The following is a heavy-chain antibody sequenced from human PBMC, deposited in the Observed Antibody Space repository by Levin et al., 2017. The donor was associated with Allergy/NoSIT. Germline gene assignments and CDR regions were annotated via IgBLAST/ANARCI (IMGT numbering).Heavy chain of an antibody. CDR2: IYYSGST. Sequence: PSETLSLTCTVSGGSISSGDYYWSWIRQPPGKGLEWIGYIYYSGSTYYNPSLKSRVTISVDTSKNQFSLKLSSVTAADTAVYYCASQRSYTGSYDRDSDYWGQGTLVTVSS. CDR3: ASQRSYTGSYDRDSDY. CDR1: GGSISSGDYY. D-gene: IGHD3-10*01. J-gene: IGHJ4*02. V-gene: IGHV4-30-4*01.